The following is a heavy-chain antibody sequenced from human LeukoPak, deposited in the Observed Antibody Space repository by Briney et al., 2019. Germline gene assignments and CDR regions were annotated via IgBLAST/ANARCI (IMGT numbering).Heavy chain of an antibody. J-gene: IGHJ4*02. Sequence: GGSLRLSCTVSGFTVSSNSMRWVRQAPGKGLEWVSFIYSDNTHYSDSVKGRFTIYRDNSKNTLYLQMNSLRDEDTAVYYCARRAGAYSHPYDYWGQGTLVTVSS. CDR2: IYSDNT. V-gene: IGHV3-53*01. CDR1: GFTVSSNS. CDR3: ARRAGAYSHPYDY. D-gene: IGHD4/OR15-4a*01.